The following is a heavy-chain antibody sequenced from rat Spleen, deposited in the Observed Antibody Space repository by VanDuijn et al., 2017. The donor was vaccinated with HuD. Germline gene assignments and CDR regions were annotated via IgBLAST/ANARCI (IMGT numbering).Heavy chain of an antibody. CDR3: ARLGSSYRYVMDA. CDR2: ISPSGGST. J-gene: IGHJ4*01. D-gene: IGHD1-2*01. V-gene: IGHV5-25*01. Sequence: EVQLVESGGGLVQPGRSLKLSCAASGFTFSDYYMAWVRQAPKKGLEWVASISPSGGSTYYRDSVQGRVTISRDNARSTLFLEMDSLRSEDTATYYCARLGSSYRYVMDAWGQGASVTVSS. CDR1: GFTFSDYY.